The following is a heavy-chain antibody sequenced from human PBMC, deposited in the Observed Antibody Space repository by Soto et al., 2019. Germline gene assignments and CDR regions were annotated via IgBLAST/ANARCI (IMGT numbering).Heavy chain of an antibody. CDR2: IYYSGTA. CDR1: GGSMNSGGLY. J-gene: IGHJ2*01. CDR3: ARATYDFADNLTWGYFDL. Sequence: SETLSLTCTVSGGSMNSGGLYWNWIRQPPGRGLEWIGSIYYSGTAYYNPSLKSRVTISVDTSNNQFSLMLSSVTAADTAVYYCARATYDFADNLTWGYFDLWGRGTLVTVSS. D-gene: IGHD4-17*01. V-gene: IGHV4-30-4*01.